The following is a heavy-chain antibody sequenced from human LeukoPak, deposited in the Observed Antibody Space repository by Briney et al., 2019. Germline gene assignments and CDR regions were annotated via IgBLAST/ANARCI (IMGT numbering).Heavy chain of an antibody. V-gene: IGHV4-59*01. CDR2: IYYSGST. CDR3: ARVGYDFWSGSHYYYYYMDV. J-gene: IGHJ6*03. D-gene: IGHD3-3*01. CDR1: GGSISSYY. Sequence: PETLSLTCTVSGGSISSYYWSWIRQPPGKGLEWIGYIYYSGSTNYNTSLKSRVTISVDTSKNQFSLKLSSVTAADTAVYYCARVGYDFWSGSHYYYYYMDVWGKGTTVTVSS.